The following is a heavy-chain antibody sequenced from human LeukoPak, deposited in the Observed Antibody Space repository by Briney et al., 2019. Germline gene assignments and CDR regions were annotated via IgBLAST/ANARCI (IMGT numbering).Heavy chain of an antibody. D-gene: IGHD3-10*01. Sequence: GGSLRLSCAATGFTFSRYDMHWVRQATGKGLEWVSAIGTAGDTYYPGSVKGRFTISRENAKNSLYLQMNSLRAGDTAVYYCVRVVRGPKDYYFDYWGQGTLVTVSS. J-gene: IGHJ4*02. V-gene: IGHV3-13*01. CDR3: VRVVRGPKDYYFDY. CDR2: IGTAGDT. CDR1: GFTFSRYD.